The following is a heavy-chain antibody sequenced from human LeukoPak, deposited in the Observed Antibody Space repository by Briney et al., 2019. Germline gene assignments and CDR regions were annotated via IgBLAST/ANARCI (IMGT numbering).Heavy chain of an antibody. Sequence: SGPTLVNPTQTLTLTCTFSGFSLSTSGVGVGWIRQPPGKALEWLGLIYWDDDKRCSPSLKSRLTITKDTSKNQVVLTMTNLDPVDTATYYCARRRGTYGRIDYWGQGTLVTVSS. D-gene: IGHD3-10*01. J-gene: IGHJ4*02. CDR2: IYWDDDK. V-gene: IGHV2-5*02. CDR3: ARRRGTYGRIDY. CDR1: GFSLSTSGVG.